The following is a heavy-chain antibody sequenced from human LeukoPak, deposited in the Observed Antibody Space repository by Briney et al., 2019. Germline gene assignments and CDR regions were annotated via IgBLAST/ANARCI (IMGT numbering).Heavy chain of an antibody. CDR2: FDPEDGET. D-gene: IGHD5-18*01. CDR1: GYTLTELS. CDR3: ATSRGYSYGSGWNYFDY. J-gene: IGHJ4*02. Sequence: ASVKVSCKVSGYTLTELSMHWVRQAPGKGLEWMGGFDPEDGETIYAQKFQGRVTMTEDTSTDTAYMELSSLRSEDTAVYYCATSRGYSYGSGWNYFDYWGQGTLVTVSS. V-gene: IGHV1-24*01.